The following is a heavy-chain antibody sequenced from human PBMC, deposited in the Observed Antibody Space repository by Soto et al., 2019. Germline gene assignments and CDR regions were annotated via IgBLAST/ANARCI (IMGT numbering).Heavy chain of an antibody. CDR2: ISHLETT. J-gene: IGHJ4*02. V-gene: IGHV4-30-2*06. Sequence: SETLSLTCSVSGVTMSYGGYSWSWIRQSPGKGLEWLGYISHLETTYYNPSLKSRLSLSIDRTRNQFTLRLTSVTAADTAVYFCATASGSTYGYFDYWGQGTQVTVAS. CDR1: GVTMSYGGYS. CDR3: ATASGSTYGYFDY. D-gene: IGHD4-17*01.